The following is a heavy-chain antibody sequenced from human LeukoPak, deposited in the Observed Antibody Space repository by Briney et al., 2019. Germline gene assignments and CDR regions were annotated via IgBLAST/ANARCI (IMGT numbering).Heavy chain of an antibody. CDR1: GGSISSYY. V-gene: IGHV4-59*01. J-gene: IGHJ4*02. CDR2: IYYSGST. Sequence: SETLSLTCTVSGGSISSYYWSWIRQPPGKGLEWIGYIYYSGSTNYNLSLKSRVTISVDTSKNQFSLKLSSVTAADTAVYYCARSGGSSWYPFGYWGQGTLVTVSS. D-gene: IGHD6-13*01. CDR3: ARSGGSSWYPFGY.